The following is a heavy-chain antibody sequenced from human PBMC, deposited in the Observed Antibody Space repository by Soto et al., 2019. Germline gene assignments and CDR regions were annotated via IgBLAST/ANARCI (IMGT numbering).Heavy chain of an antibody. CDR1: GFTFSNAW. V-gene: IGHV3-15*01. D-gene: IGHD6-6*01. CDR2: IKSKTDGGTT. Sequence: GGSLRLSCAASGFTFSNAWMSWVRQAPGKGLEWVGRIKSKTDGGTTDYAAPVKGRFTISRDDSKNTLYLQMNSLKTEDTAVYYCTTVGQLVHNYYYYYMDVWGKGTTVTVSS. J-gene: IGHJ6*03. CDR3: TTVGQLVHNYYYYYMDV.